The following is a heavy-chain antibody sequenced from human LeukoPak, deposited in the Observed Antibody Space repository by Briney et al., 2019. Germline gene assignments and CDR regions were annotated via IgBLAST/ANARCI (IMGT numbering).Heavy chain of an antibody. J-gene: IGHJ4*02. Sequence: GGSLRLSCAASGFTFNNYAMSWVRQAPGKGLAWVSAISGSGGSTYYADAVRGRFIITRDNSKNTLYLQMNSLRAEDTAVYYCAKDASTGTFYFDYWGQGTLVTVSS. CDR2: ISGSGGST. V-gene: IGHV3-23*01. CDR1: GFTFNNYA. CDR3: AKDASTGTFYFDY. D-gene: IGHD2-2*01.